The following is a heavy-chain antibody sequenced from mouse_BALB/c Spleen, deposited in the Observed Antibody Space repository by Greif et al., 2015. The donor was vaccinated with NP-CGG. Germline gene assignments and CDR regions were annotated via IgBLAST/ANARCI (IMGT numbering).Heavy chain of an antibody. Sequence: EVHLVESGPGLVKPSQSLSLTCSVTGYSITSGYYWDWIRQFPGNKLEWMGYISYDGSNNYNPSLKNRITITLDTSKNQFFLKLKSVSTEDTATYYCASYYGSSYFDDWGQGTTLTVTS. CDR2: ISYDGSN. J-gene: IGHJ2*01. CDR1: GYSITSGYY. V-gene: IGHV3-6*02. D-gene: IGHD1-1*01. CDR3: ASYYGSSYFDD.